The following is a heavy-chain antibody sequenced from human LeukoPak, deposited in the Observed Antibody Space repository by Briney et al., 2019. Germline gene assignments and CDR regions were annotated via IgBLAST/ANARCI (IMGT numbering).Heavy chain of an antibody. V-gene: IGHV4-34*01. CDR2: INHSGST. Sequence: SETLSLTCAVYGGSFSGYYWSWIRQPPGKGLEWIGEINHSGSTNYNPSLKSRVTISVDTSKNQFSLKLSSVTAADTAVYYCAGVGSRYDYDYIEVCGKGTTVTVSS. CDR3: AGVGSRYDYDYIEV. D-gene: IGHD1-14*01. CDR1: GGSFSGYY. J-gene: IGHJ6*03.